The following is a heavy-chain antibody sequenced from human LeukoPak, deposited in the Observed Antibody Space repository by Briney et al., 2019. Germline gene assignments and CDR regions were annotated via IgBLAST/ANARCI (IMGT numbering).Heavy chain of an antibody. J-gene: IGHJ4*02. V-gene: IGHV1-2*02. CDR1: GYTFSGYH. CDR2: INPDSGDT. CDR3: ARGLPTFVVAVIRFDF. D-gene: IGHD6-19*01. Sequence: GASVKVSCKASGYTFSGYHIHWVRQAPGQGLEWVGWINPDSGDTSYAPRFQGRVTMTRDTSISTAYMEMSSLTSDDTAVYFCARGLPTFVVAVIRFDFWGPGTLVTVSS.